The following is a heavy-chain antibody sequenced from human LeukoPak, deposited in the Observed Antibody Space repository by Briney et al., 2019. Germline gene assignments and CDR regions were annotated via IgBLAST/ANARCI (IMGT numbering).Heavy chain of an antibody. V-gene: IGHV3-30*18. Sequence: GGSLRLSCTVSGFTSGDYVMSWVRQAPGKGLEWVAVISYDGSNKYYADSVKGRFTISRDNSKNTLYLQMNSLRAEDTAVYYCAKDRTRGAAVCSGGSCYSFDYWGQGTLVTVSS. J-gene: IGHJ4*02. CDR3: AKDRTRGAAVCSGGSCYSFDY. CDR1: GFTSGDYV. D-gene: IGHD2-15*01. CDR2: ISYDGSNK.